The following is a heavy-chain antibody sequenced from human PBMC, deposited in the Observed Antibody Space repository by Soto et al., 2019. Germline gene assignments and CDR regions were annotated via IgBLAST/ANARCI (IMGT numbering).Heavy chain of an antibody. CDR1: GYSFTSYW. J-gene: IGHJ4*02. CDR2: IYPGDSDT. Sequence: GESLKISCQGSGYSFTSYWICWVRQMPGKGLEWMGIIYPGDSDTRYSPSFQGQVTISADKSISTAYLQWSSLKASDTAMYYCARQYSSSYFDYWGQGTLVTVSS. D-gene: IGHD6-6*01. V-gene: IGHV5-51*01. CDR3: ARQYSSSYFDY.